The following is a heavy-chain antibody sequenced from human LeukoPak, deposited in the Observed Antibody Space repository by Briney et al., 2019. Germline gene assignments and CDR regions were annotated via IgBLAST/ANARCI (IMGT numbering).Heavy chain of an antibody. CDR1: GGSFSGYY. CDR2: INHSGGT. D-gene: IGHD5-18*01. J-gene: IGHJ6*03. CDR3: ARVGYSYVINDWSRTGLGAYPTKYYYHMDV. Sequence: SETLSLTCAVYGGSFSGYYWSWIRQPPGKGLEWIGEINHSGGTNYNPPLKSRVTISGDTSKNQFSLKLSSVTAADTAVYFCARVGYSYVINDWSRTGLGAYPTKYYYHMDVWGKGTTVTVSS. V-gene: IGHV4-34*01.